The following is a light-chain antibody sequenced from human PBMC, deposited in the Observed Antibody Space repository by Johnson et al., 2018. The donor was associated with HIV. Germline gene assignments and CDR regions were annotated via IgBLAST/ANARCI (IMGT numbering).Light chain of an antibody. CDR3: GTWDSGLSGGLYL. CDR2: DNN. V-gene: IGLV1-51*01. J-gene: IGLJ1*01. Sequence: SVLTQPPSVSAAPGQKVTISCSGSNSNIGSNYVSWYQQLPGTAPKLLIYDNNKRPSGIPDRFSGSKSGTSATLGITGLQTGAEADYYCGTWDSGLSGGLYLFGPGTKVTVL. CDR1: NSNIGSNY.